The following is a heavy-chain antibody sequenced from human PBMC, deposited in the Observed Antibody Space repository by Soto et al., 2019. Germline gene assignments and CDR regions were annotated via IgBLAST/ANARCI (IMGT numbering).Heavy chain of an antibody. J-gene: IGHJ4*02. CDR2: ISYDGSNK. Sequence: QVQLVESGGGVVQPGRSLRLSCAASGFTFSSYAMHWVRQAPGKGLEWVAVISYDGSNKYYADSVKGRFTISRDNSKNTLYLQMNSLRAEDTAVYYCARGPPTMVRGVINGDFDYWGQGTLVTVSS. CDR1: GFTFSSYA. V-gene: IGHV3-30-3*01. CDR3: ARGPPTMVRGVINGDFDY. D-gene: IGHD3-10*01.